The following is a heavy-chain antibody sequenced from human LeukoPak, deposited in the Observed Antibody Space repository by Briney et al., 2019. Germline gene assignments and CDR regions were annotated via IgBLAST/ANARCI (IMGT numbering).Heavy chain of an antibody. Sequence: PGGSLRLSCAASGFTFSDYYMTWIRQAPGKGLEWVSYSSSTGNIIFYADSVKGRFTISRDNAKNSLYLQMNSLRAEDTAAYYCARDPLIGSTYTTAWGYWGQGTLVTVSS. D-gene: IGHD2-2*01. V-gene: IGHV3-11*04. J-gene: IGHJ4*02. CDR1: GFTFSDYY. CDR2: SSSTGNII. CDR3: ARDPLIGSTYTTAWGY.